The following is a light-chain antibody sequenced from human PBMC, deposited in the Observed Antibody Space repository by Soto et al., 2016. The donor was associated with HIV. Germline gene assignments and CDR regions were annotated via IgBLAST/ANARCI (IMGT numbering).Light chain of an antibody. CDR3: QHSDA. V-gene: IGKV1-5*03. J-gene: IGKJ2*01. Sequence: DIQMTQSPSTLPASVGDTVTITCRASQSINDWLSWYQQKPGKAPKLLIYKTSTLESGVPSRFSGSGSGTEFTLTISSLAPDDSATYYCQHSDAFGQGTKLEIK. CDR2: KTS. CDR1: QSINDW.